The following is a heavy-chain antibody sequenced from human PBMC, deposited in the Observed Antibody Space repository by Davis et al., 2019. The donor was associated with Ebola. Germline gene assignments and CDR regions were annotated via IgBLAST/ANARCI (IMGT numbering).Heavy chain of an antibody. D-gene: IGHD6-25*01. Sequence: GESPKTSCAAPGFTFRDHYMSWTRQAPGKGLERISYISGSTTVTNYAVSLKGRFTVARDNSRNSLYLQMNNLRAEDTAVYYCVKNTRSGGYWGPGTLVTVSS. CDR1: GFTFRDHY. CDR2: ISGSTTVT. CDR3: VKNTRSGGY. V-gene: IGHV3-11*06. J-gene: IGHJ4*02.